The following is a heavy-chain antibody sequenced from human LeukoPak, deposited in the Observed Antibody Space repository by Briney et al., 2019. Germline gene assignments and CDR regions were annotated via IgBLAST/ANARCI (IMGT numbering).Heavy chain of an antibody. D-gene: IGHD2/OR15-2a*01. V-gene: IGHV4-34*01. J-gene: IGHJ4*02. CDR2: INHSGST. CDR1: GGSFSGYY. Sequence: SETLSLTCAVYGGSFSGYYWSRIRQPPGKGLEWIGEINHSGSTYYNPSLKSRVTISVDTSKNQFSLKLISVTAADTAVYYCARNFQYFDLPDYWGQGTLVTVSS. CDR3: ARNFQYFDLPDY.